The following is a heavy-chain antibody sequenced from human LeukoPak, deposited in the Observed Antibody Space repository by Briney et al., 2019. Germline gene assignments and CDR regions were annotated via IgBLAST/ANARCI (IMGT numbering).Heavy chain of an antibody. CDR1: GLPFSNFA. Sequence: GGSLRLSCTASGLPFSNFAMAWVRQSPGKGLEWISTMTGGGGPYYADSVKDRFTISRDNSKSTLYLQMNSLGVEDTAIYFCAKFQGMILTDYRLNRWGQGTLVTVS. D-gene: IGHD3-9*01. V-gene: IGHV3-23*01. CDR2: MTGGGGP. J-gene: IGHJ5*02. CDR3: AKFQGMILTDYRLNR.